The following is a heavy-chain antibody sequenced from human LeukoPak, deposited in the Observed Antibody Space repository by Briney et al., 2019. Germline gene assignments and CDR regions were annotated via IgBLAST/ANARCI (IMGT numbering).Heavy chain of an antibody. J-gene: IGHJ4*02. CDR3: ARTGSYGHNFDY. CDR2: INHSGST. V-gene: IGHV4-34*01. CDR1: GGSFSGYY. Sequence: PSETLPLTCAVYGGSFSGYYWSWIRQAPGKGLEWIGEINHSGSTNYNPSLKSRVTISVDTSKNQFSLKLSSVTAADTAVYYCARTGSYGHNFDYWGQGTLVTVSS. D-gene: IGHD5-18*01.